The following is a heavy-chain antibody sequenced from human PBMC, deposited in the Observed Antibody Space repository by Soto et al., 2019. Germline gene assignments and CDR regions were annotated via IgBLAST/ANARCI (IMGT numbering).Heavy chain of an antibody. Sequence: ASVKVSCKASGYTFTSYAMHWVRQAPGQRLEWMGWINAGNGNTKYSQKFQGRVTITRDTSASTAYMELSSLRSEDTAVYHCAREHYDFWSGYYNWFDPWGQGTLVTVSS. V-gene: IGHV1-3*01. CDR1: GYTFTSYA. CDR3: AREHYDFWSGYYNWFDP. D-gene: IGHD3-3*01. CDR2: INAGNGNT. J-gene: IGHJ5*02.